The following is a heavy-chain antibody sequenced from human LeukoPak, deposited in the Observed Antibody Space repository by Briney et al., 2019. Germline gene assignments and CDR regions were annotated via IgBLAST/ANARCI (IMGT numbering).Heavy chain of an antibody. J-gene: IGHJ4*02. Sequence: AGGSLRLSCAASGFTFNNYAMNWVRQAPGKGLEWVSGISGSGGSTYYADSVKGRFTISRDNSKNTLYLQMNRLRAEDTAVYFCAKDPLSYYDSSGYRYFDYWGPGTLVTVSS. D-gene: IGHD3-22*01. CDR3: AKDPLSYYDSSGYRYFDY. CDR1: GFTFNNYA. CDR2: ISGSGGST. V-gene: IGHV3-23*01.